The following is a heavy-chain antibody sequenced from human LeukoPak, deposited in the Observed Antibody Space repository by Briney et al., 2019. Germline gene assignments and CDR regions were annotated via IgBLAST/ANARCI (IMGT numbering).Heavy chain of an antibody. CDR2: IYYSGST. J-gene: IGHJ4*02. CDR3: ARGIYDSSGYYHDY. Sequence: NPSETLSLTCTVSGGSISSSSYYWGWIRQPPGKGLEWIGSIYYSGSTYYNPSLKSRVTISVDTSKNQFPLKLSSVTAADTAVYYCARGIYDSSGYYHDYWSQGTLVTVSS. V-gene: IGHV4-39*01. D-gene: IGHD3-22*01. CDR1: GGSISSSSYY.